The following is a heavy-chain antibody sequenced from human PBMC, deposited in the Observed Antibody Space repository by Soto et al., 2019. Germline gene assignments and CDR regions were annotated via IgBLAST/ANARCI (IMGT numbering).Heavy chain of an antibody. Sequence: GESLKISCKGSGYSFTSYWIGWVRQMPGKGLEWMGIIYPGDSDTRYSPSFQGQVTISADKSISTAYLQWSSLKASDTAIYYCARRMRRDGYNYEGCAFDIWGQGTMVTVSS. CDR1: GYSFTSYW. D-gene: IGHD5-12*01. CDR3: ARRMRRDGYNYEGCAFDI. V-gene: IGHV5-51*01. J-gene: IGHJ3*02. CDR2: IYPGDSDT.